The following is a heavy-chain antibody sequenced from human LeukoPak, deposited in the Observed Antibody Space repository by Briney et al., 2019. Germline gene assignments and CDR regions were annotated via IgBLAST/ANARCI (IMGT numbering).Heavy chain of an antibody. CDR3: GRRLFIDGWYKT. Sequence: PSETLSLTCAVYGGPFSAYWSWIRQPPGKGLEWIGEINQSGSTNYNPSLKSRVIISRDTSKNEVSLKLTSVTAADTAVYFCGRRLFIDGWYKTWGQGTLVSVS. D-gene: IGHD1-1*01. CDR1: GGPFSAY. V-gene: IGHV4-34*01. CDR2: INQSGST. J-gene: IGHJ5*02.